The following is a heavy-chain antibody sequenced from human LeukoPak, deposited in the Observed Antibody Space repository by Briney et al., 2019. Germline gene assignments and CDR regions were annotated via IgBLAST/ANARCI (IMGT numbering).Heavy chain of an antibody. CDR3: ARVKGDHLRGYFDL. V-gene: IGHV3-13*04. CDR1: GFIFSTYD. J-gene: IGHJ2*01. Sequence: QSGGSLRLSCAASGFIFSTYDMHWVRQATGKGLEWVSAICTAGDRYYPDSVKDRFTISRENAENSLYLQMNSLRAGDPAVYYCARVKGDHLRGYFDLWGRGTLVTVSS. D-gene: IGHD1-14*01. CDR2: ICTAGDR.